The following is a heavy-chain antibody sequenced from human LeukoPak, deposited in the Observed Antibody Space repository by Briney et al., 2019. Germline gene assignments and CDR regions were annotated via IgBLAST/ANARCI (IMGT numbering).Heavy chain of an antibody. J-gene: IGHJ5*02. V-gene: IGHV3-74*01. D-gene: IGHD2-2*01. CDR3: VRGGGDIVVIPAATETLSWFDP. CDR2: INSDGSST. Sequence: GGSLRLSCAASGFTFSSYWMHWVRQAPGKGLVWVSRINSDGSSTSYADSVKGRFTISRDNAKNTLYLQMNSLRAEDTAVYYCVRGGGDIVVIPAATETLSWFDPWGQGTLVSVSS. CDR1: GFTFSSYW.